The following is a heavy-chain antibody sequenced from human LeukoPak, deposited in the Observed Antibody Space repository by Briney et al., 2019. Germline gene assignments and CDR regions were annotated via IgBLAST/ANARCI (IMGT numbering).Heavy chain of an antibody. V-gene: IGHV5-51*01. CDR3: AVVPYSKSPGREY. J-gene: IGHJ4*02. D-gene: IGHD6-13*01. CDR1: GANFTTFW. Sequence: GGSLKISCKVSGANFTTFWIGWVRQMPGKDLEWMGIIYPGDSDTRYSPSFQGQVTISADKSISTAYLQWSSLKASDTAIYYCAVVPYSKSPGREYWGQGTLVTVSS. CDR2: IYPGDSDT.